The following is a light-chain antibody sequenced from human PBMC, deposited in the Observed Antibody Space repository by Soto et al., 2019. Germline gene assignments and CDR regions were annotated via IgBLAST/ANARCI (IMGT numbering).Light chain of an antibody. J-gene: IGKJ4*01. CDR2: GTS. Sequence: IVLTPSPGTLSLSPGERATLSCRASQSFSTSYLAWYQQKPGQAPRLLIHGTSNRATGIPDRFSGSGSGTDFTLTFSRLEPEDFAVYYCEYYGDSIIFGGGTKVDIK. CDR1: QSFSTSY. V-gene: IGKV3-20*01. CDR3: EYYGDSII.